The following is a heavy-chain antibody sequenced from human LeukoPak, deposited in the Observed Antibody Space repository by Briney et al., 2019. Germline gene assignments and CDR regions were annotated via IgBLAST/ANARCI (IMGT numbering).Heavy chain of an antibody. CDR3: TTDFSHFDFSSGYYSY. J-gene: IGHJ4*02. D-gene: IGHD3-3*01. Sequence: GGSLRLSCAASGFGFTNAWMVCVRQAPGKGLEGVGRIKANIDGGATDLAPPVKGRFTISRDDLTRTLYLQMNSLKTEDTGVYYCTTDFSHFDFSSGYYSYWGQGSLVIVSS. V-gene: IGHV3-15*01. CDR1: GFGFTNAW. CDR2: IKANIDGGAT.